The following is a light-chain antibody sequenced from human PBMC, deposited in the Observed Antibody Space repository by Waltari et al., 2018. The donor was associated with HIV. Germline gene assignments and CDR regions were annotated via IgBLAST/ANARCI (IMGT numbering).Light chain of an antibody. CDR1: TSLACSFDY. J-gene: IGLJ3*02. V-gene: IGLV2-14*01. CDR3: GSYTATNSMM. CDR2: EVS. Sequence: QSALTQPAYVSGSPGPSITISCTGPTSLACSFDYASWYQQHPGKVPTLIIYEVSFRASGVSNRFSASKSGNTTSLTISGLQAEDEAVYYCGSYTATNSMMFGGGTKLTVL.